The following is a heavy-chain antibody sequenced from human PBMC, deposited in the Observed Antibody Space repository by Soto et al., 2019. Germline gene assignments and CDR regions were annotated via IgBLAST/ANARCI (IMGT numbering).Heavy chain of an antibody. CDR1: GFIFGDYA. Sequence: PGGSLRLSCTGSGFIFGDYAISWFRQAPGKGLEWVGYVTSKRYGGTARFAASVKGRFTISRDDFNSVVYLQMNSLKTGDTGVFYCARGPPNGRQFEHAFDIWGRGTMVTVSS. CDR3: ARGPPNGRQFEHAFDI. J-gene: IGHJ3*02. D-gene: IGHD2-8*01. CDR2: VTSKRYGGTA. V-gene: IGHV3-49*03.